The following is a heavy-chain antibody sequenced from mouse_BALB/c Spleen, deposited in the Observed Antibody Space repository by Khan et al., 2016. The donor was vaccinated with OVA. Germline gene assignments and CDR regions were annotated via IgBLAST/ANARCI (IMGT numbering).Heavy chain of an antibody. CDR2: IYPGSDNA. CDR3: ARGDGYYVYFDY. D-gene: IGHD2-3*01. J-gene: IGHJ2*01. Sequence: VQLQQSGPELVKPGASVKMSCKASGYTFTYYVITWVKQRTGQGLEWIGEIYPGSDNAYYNERFKGKATLTADKSSNTTHMQLSSLTSEASAVYFGARGDGYYVYFDYWGQGTTLTVSS. CDR1: GYTFTYYV. V-gene: IGHV1-81*01.